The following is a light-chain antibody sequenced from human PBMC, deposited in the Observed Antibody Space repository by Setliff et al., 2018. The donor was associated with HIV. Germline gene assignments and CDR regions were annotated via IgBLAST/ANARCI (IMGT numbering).Light chain of an antibody. Sequence: QSALTQPASVSGSPGQSITISCSGTSSDVGGYNYVSWYQQHPGKAPKLMIHDVNKRPSGVSNRFSGSKSGNTASLTISGLQAEDEADYYCSSYTSRSTKVFGTGTKVTVL. CDR1: SSDVGGYNY. CDR3: SSYTSRSTKV. V-gene: IGLV2-14*01. CDR2: DVN. J-gene: IGLJ1*01.